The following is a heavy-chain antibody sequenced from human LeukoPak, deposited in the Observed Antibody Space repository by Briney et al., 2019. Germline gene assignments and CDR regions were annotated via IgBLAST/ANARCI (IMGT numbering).Heavy chain of an antibody. CDR3: AREGYYGSGSPPSLYFDY. J-gene: IGHJ4*02. Sequence: GGSLRLSCAASGFTFRNYVIHWVRQAPGKGLEWVAVTSSDLNVKLYADFVKGRFTISRDNSRSTLYLQMNSLRPEDTAIYYCAREGYYGSGSPPSLYFDYWGQGTLVTVSS. V-gene: IGHV3-30-3*01. CDR1: GFTFRNYV. CDR2: TSSDLNVK. D-gene: IGHD3-10*01.